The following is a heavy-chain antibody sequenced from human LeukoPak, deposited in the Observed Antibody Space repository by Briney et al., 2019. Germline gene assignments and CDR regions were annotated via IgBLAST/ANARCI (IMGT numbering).Heavy chain of an antibody. CDR1: GGSISSYY. CDR2: IYTSGST. D-gene: IGHD4/OR15-4a*01. CDR3: ARGAPSEGFDP. V-gene: IGHV4-4*07. Sequence: SETLSLTCTVSGGSISSYYWNWIRQPAGKGLEWIGRIYTSGSTNYNPSLRSRVTMSVDTSKNQFSLKLNSVTAADTAMYYCARGAPSEGFDPWGQGTLVTVSS. J-gene: IGHJ5*02.